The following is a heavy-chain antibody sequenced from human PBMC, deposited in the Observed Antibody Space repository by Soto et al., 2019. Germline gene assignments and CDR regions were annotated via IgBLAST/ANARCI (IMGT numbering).Heavy chain of an antibody. CDR3: TRGKYYDFLSYYFTIDD. J-gene: IGHJ4*02. CDR2: ISSDGSIT. CDR1: GLTFSDYY. D-gene: IGHD3-3*01. V-gene: IGHV3-74*01. Sequence: EGSLRLSCAASGLTFSDYYVHRVRQAPGKGLVWVSRISSDGSITNYADSVKGRFPISRDNAKNTLYLQMSNLRAEDTAIYYCTRGKYYDFLSYYFTIDDWGQGT.